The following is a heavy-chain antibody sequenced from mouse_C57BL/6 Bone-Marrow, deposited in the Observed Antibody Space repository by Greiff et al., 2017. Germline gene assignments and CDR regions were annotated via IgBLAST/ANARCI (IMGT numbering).Heavy chain of an antibody. V-gene: IGHV1-69*01. J-gene: IGHJ4*01. D-gene: IGHD2-10*01. CDR1: GYTFTSYW. Sequence: QVQLQQPGAELVMPGASVKLSCKASGYTFTSYWMHWVKQRPGQGLEWIGEIDPSDSYTNYNQKFKGKSTLTVDKSSSTAYMQLSSLTSEYSAVYYYASGASYYGNFYAMDYWGQGTSVTVSS. CDR3: ASGASYYGNFYAMDY. CDR2: IDPSDSYT.